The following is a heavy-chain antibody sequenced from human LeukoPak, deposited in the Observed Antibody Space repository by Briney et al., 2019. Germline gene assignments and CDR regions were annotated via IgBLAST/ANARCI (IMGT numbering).Heavy chain of an antibody. CDR1: GFTFSSYA. CDR2: ISYDGSNK. Sequence: PGGSLRLSCAASGFTFSSYAMHWVHQAPGKGLDWVAVISYDGSNKYYADSVKGRFTISRDNSKNTLYLQMNSLRAEDTAVYYCARDAATGGYMDVWGKGTTVTVSS. V-gene: IGHV3-30*04. D-gene: IGHD1-26*01. CDR3: ARDAATGGYMDV. J-gene: IGHJ6*03.